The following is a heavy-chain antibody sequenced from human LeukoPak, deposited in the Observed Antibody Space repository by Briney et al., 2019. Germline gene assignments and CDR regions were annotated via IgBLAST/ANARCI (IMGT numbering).Heavy chain of an antibody. J-gene: IGHJ5*02. CDR3: ARDWGSSGWYNWFDP. V-gene: IGHV3-30*03. D-gene: IGHD6-19*01. CDR1: GFSLGNYG. CDR2: ISHDGGVK. Sequence: GGSLRLSCAVSGFSLGNYGMHWVRQAPDKGLEWVALISHDGGVKYYGDSVKGRLTISRDNSENTLYLQMNSLRVEDTAVYYCARDWGSSGWYNWFDPWGQGTLVTVSS.